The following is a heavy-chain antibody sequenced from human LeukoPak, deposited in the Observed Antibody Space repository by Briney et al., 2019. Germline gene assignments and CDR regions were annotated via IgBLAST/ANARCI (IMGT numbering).Heavy chain of an antibody. V-gene: IGHV4-34*01. CDR2: INHSGST. J-gene: IGHJ4*02. CDR1: GGSINSYY. Sequence: SETLSLTCTVSGGSINSYYWSWIRQPPGKGLEWFGEINHSGSTNYSPSLKSRVTISVDTSKNQFSLKLSSVTAADTAVYYCARASYSYGPYYFDYWGQGTLVTVSS. CDR3: ARASYSYGPYYFDY. D-gene: IGHD5-18*01.